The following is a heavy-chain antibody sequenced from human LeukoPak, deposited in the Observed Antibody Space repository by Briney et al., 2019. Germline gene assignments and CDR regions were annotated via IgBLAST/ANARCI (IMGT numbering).Heavy chain of an antibody. D-gene: IGHD3-9*01. J-gene: IGHJ4*02. Sequence: PGGSLRLSCAASGFTFSSYSMNWVRQAPGKGLEWVSSISSSSSYTYYADSVKGRFTISRDNAKNSLYLQMNSLRAEDTAVYYCAREIGYDILAFYYWGQGTLVTVSS. CDR1: GFTFSSYS. CDR3: AREIGYDILAFYY. V-gene: IGHV3-21*01. CDR2: ISSSSSYT.